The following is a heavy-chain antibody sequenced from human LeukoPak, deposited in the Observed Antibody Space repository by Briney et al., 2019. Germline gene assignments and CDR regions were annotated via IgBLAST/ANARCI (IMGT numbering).Heavy chain of an antibody. J-gene: IGHJ4*02. V-gene: IGHV4-59*08. D-gene: IGHD3-10*01. CDR3: ARHRGSGSPYFDY. Sequence: SETLSLTCTVSGDSIINYYWSWVRQSPGKGLEWIGYIYYSGSTKYNPSLKSRVTISVDTSKNQFSLKLSSVTAADTAVYYCARHRGSGSPYFDYWGQGTLVTVSS. CDR1: GDSIINYY. CDR2: IYYSGST.